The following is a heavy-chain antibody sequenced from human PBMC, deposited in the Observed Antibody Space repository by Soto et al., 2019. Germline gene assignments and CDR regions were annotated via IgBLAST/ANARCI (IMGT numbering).Heavy chain of an antibody. CDR1: AYSFTDTH. J-gene: IGHJ4*02. CDR2: INPKSGGT. Sequence: GASVKVSCKASAYSFTDTHIHWVRQAPGQGLEWLGRINPKSGGTSPAQKFQGWVTMTTDTSISTASMELSSLRSEDTAVYYCILSSGYLYYFDYWGQGTLVTVSS. CDR3: ILSSGYLYYFDY. V-gene: IGHV1-2*04. D-gene: IGHD3-22*01.